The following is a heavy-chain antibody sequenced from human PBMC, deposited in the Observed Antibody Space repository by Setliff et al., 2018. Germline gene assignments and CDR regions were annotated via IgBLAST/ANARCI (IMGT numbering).Heavy chain of an antibody. J-gene: IGHJ5*02. CDR1: GYTFANSI. D-gene: IGHD2-8*01. V-gene: IGHV1-18*04. CDR3: ERLVRYCTQRACQRTQDADL. CDR2: ISAYNGNT. Sequence: ASVKVSCKASGYTFANSIVSWVRQAPGQGLEWMGWISAYNGNTHIKEKFQGRVSMTTDTSTNTGYMELRNLTPDDTAVYFCERLVRYCTQRACQRTQDADLWGQGTQVTVSS.